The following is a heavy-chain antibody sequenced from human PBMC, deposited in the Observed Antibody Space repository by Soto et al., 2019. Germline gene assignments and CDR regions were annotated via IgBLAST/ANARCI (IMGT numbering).Heavy chain of an antibody. D-gene: IGHD6-13*01. CDR2: IISGSSYI. CDR3: ARGPQGGYSSSWFDY. CDR1: GFTSSTYS. V-gene: IGHV3-21*01. Sequence: LRLSCAASGFTSSTYSMNWVRQAPGKGLEWVSSIISGSSYIFYADSVKGRFTISRDNAKNSLYLQMNSLRAEDTALYYCARGPQGGYSSSWFDYWGQGTLVTVSS. J-gene: IGHJ4*02.